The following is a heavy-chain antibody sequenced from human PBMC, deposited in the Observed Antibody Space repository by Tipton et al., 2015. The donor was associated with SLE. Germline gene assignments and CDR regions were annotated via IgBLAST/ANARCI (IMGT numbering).Heavy chain of an antibody. V-gene: IGHV3-49*04. J-gene: IGHJ4*02. CDR3: ARGRNGWETLPYYFDF. Sequence: RSLRLSCTASGFTFSNSPMSWVRQAPGEGLESVGFIRGRAYSRTTEYAASVKGRFTISRDDSNNIVYLEMNSLRTDDTGVYYCARGRNGWETLPYYFDFWGQGTLVTVSS. CDR2: IRGRAYSRTT. D-gene: IGHD1-26*01. CDR1: GFTFSNSP.